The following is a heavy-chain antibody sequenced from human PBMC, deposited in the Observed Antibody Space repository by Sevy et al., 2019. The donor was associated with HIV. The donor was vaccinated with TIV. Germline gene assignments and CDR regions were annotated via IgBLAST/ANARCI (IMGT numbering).Heavy chain of an antibody. V-gene: IGHV3-72*01. J-gene: IGHJ4*02. Sequence: GGSLRLSCAASGFTFSDHYMEWVRQAPGKGLEWVGRIRNKADSYTTEYAASVKGRFTISRDDSKNSLYLLMNSLRTEDTAVYYSATHAGIAAAGRVFGYWGQGTLVTFSS. CDR2: IRNKADSYTT. CDR1: GFTFSDHY. D-gene: IGHD6-13*01. CDR3: ATHAGIAAAGRVFGY.